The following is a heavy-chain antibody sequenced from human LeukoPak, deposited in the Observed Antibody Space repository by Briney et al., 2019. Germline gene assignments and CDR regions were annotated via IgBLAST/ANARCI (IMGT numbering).Heavy chain of an antibody. CDR2: INHSGST. CDR1: GGSFSGYY. D-gene: IGHD3-22*01. V-gene: IGHV4-34*01. CDR3: ARGRSYYDSSGYYY. Sequence: SETLSLTCAVYGGSFSGYYWSWIRQPPGKGLEWIGEINHSGSTNYNPSLKSRVTISVDTSKNQFSLKLSSVTAADTAVYYCARGRSYYDSSGYYYWGQGTLVIVSS. J-gene: IGHJ4*02.